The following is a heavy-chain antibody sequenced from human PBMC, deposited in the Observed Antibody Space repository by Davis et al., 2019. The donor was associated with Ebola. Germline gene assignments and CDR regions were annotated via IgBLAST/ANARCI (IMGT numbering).Heavy chain of an antibody. CDR2: ISGTGAST. J-gene: IGHJ6*02. D-gene: IGHD2/OR15-2a*01. V-gene: IGHV3-23*01. Sequence: PGGSLRLSCAASGFTFSNYAMGWVRQAPGKGLEGVSGISGTGASTYYADSVKGRFTVSRDNSHNTVFLQMNSLRAEDTALYYCAKDMRSKINPSGVDVWGQGTTVTVSS. CDR3: AKDMRSKINPSGVDV. CDR1: GFTFSNYA.